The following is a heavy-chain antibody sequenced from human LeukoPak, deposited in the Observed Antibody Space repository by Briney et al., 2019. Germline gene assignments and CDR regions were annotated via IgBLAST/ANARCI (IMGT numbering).Heavy chain of an antibody. CDR1: GGSFSGYY. V-gene: IGHV4-34*01. CDR2: INHSGST. J-gene: IGHJ4*02. Sequence: SETLSLTCAVYGGSFSGYYWSWIRQPPGKGLEWIGEINHSGSTNYNPSLKSRVTISVDTSKNQFSLKLSSVTAADTAVYYCARGRTSGNINRYSNYPTDSDYWGQGTLVTVSS. D-gene: IGHD4-11*01. CDR3: ARGRTSGNINRYSNYPTDSDY.